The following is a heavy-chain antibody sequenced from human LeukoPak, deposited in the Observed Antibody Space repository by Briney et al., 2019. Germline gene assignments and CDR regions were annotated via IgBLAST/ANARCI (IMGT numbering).Heavy chain of an antibody. D-gene: IGHD2-15*01. CDR1: GGSISSYY. CDR2: IYTSGST. CDR3: ASLLGYCSGNRCPSSANYYYYMDV. V-gene: IGHV4-4*07. Sequence: PSETLSLTCTVSGGSISSYYWSWIRQPAGKGLEWIGRIYTSGSTNYNPSLKRRVTMSVDTSKNQFSLKVNSVTAADTAVYYCASLLGYCSGNRCPSSANYYYYMDVWGKGTTVTVSS. J-gene: IGHJ6*03.